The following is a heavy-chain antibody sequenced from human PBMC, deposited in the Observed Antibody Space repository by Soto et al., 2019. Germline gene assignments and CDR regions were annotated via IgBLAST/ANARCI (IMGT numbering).Heavy chain of an antibody. V-gene: IGHV3-53*01. D-gene: IGHD3-9*01. CDR1: GFTVSSNY. Sequence: GGSLRLSCAASGFTVSSNYMSWVRQAPGKGLEWVSVIYSGGSTYYADSVKGRFTISRDNAKNSLYLQMNSLRAEDTAVYYCARDIGLRYFDWFTFDYWGQGTLVTVSS. J-gene: IGHJ4*02. CDR3: ARDIGLRYFDWFTFDY. CDR2: IYSGGST.